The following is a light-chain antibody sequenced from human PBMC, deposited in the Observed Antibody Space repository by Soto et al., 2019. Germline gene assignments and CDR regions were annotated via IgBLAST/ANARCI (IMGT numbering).Light chain of an antibody. CDR2: WAS. V-gene: IGKV4-1*01. CDR1: QSVLSSANHQNH. Sequence: DMLATQRPDSLAVSLGERSTINGKSSQSVLSSANHQNHLAWYQQKPGQPPRLLIYWASTRESGVPDRFSGGGSGTDFTLTISSLQAEDVAVYYCQQYYTTPLNFGGGTKVEIK. CDR3: QQYYTTPLN. J-gene: IGKJ4*01.